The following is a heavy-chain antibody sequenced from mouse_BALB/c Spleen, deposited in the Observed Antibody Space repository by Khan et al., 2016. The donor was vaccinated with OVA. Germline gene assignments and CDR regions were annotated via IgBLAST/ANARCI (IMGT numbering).Heavy chain of an antibody. V-gene: IGHV1-4*01. Sequence: QIQLVQSGAELARPGASVKMSCKASDYTFTSYTIHWIKKRPGQGLEWIGYINPSNGYTNYNQKFKDKATLTTDKSSTTAYLQLSSLTSDDSAVYNCVRDGAYHRNDGWFAYWGQGTLVTVSA. CDR1: DYTFTSYT. D-gene: IGHD2-14*01. CDR2: INPSNGYT. CDR3: VRDGAYHRNDGWFAY. J-gene: IGHJ3*01.